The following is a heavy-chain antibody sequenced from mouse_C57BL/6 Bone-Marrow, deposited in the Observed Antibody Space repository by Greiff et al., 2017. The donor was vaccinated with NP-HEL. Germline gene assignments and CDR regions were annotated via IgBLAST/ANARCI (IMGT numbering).Heavy chain of an antibody. D-gene: IGHD3-2*02. V-gene: IGHV1-26*01. CDR3: ARANPQTAQAPFAY. CDR1: GYTFTDYY. Sequence: VQLQQSGPELVKPGASVKISCKASGYTFTDYYMNWVKQSHGKSLEWIGDINPNNGGTSYNQKFKGKATLTVDKSSSTAYMELRSLTSEDSAVYYCARANPQTAQAPFAYWGQGTLVTVSA. J-gene: IGHJ3*01. CDR2: INPNNGGT.